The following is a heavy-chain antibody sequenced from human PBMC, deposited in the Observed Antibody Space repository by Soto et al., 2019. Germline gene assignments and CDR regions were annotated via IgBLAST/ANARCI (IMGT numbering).Heavy chain of an antibody. CDR1: GYTFSSYA. D-gene: IGHD2-21*01. CDR3: ATELGENPASPFDS. J-gene: IGHJ4*02. Sequence: GASVKVSCKASGYTFSSYAISWVRQAPGQGLEWMGGIIPLFGAANYAQKFQGRVTITADESTSTVYMELSSLRSDDMAVYYCATELGENPASPFDSWGQGTLVTVSS. CDR2: IIPLFGAA. V-gene: IGHV1-69*13.